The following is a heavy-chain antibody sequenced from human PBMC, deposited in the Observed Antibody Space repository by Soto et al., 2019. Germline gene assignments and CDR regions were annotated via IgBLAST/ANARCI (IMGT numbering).Heavy chain of an antibody. CDR2: VNAGNGNT. J-gene: IGHJ4*02. Sequence: GPSVKVSCKASGYTFTNYAMQWVRQAPGQRLEWMGWVNAGNGNTKYSQKFQGRVTITRDTSASTAYMELSSLTSEDTAVYYCARGVWTMTRGAYYFDNWGQGTLVTSPQ. V-gene: IGHV1-3*01. CDR3: ARGVWTMTRGAYYFDN. CDR1: GYTFTNYA. D-gene: IGHD3-10*01.